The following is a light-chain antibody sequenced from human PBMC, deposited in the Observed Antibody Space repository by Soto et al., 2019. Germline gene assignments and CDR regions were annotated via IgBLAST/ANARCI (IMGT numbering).Light chain of an antibody. CDR3: CSLAGGNIFRV. CDR2: DVS. CDR1: SSDVGGYDY. V-gene: IGLV2-11*01. J-gene: IGLJ2*01. Sequence: QSALTQHRSVSGSPGQSVTISCTGTSSDVGGYDYVSWYQHHPGKAPKFIIFDVSSRPSGVPDRFSGSKSGNTAYLTISGLQADDEADYYCCSLAGGNIFRVFGGGTKLTVL.